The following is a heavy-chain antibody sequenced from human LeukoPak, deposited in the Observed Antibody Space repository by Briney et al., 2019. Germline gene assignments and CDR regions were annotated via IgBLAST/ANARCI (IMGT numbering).Heavy chain of an antibody. V-gene: IGHV3-20*04. CDR2: INWNGDNT. CDR1: GFTFDDYG. D-gene: IGHD3-3*01. J-gene: IGHJ3*02. Sequence: PGGSLRLSCAASGFTFDDYGMSWARQAPGKGLEWVSGINWNGDNTAYADSVKGRITVSRDNAKNSLYLQMNSLRVEDTALYYCARNFDFSSFDIWGRGTMVTVSS. CDR3: ARNFDFSSFDI.